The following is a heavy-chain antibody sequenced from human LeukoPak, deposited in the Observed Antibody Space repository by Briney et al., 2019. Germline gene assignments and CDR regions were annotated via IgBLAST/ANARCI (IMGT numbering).Heavy chain of an antibody. J-gene: IGHJ4*02. D-gene: IGHD3-10*01. V-gene: IGHV3-33*01. CDR3: ARDGYYGSGRPFDY. Sequence: GGSLSLSCAASGFNFNDSGMHWVRQAPGKGLEWVAVIWYDGSEKYYADSVRGRLTISRDNSKNTLYLQMNSLRADDTAVYYCARDGYYGSGRPFDYCGQGALVSVSS. CDR2: IWYDGSEK. CDR1: GFNFNDSG.